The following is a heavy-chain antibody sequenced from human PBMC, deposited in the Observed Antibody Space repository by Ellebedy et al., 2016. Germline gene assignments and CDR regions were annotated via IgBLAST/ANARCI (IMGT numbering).Heavy chain of an antibody. J-gene: IGHJ3*02. V-gene: IGHV1-8*01. CDR3: ARAPSPYQLPAICAFDI. D-gene: IGHD2-2*01. CDR1: GYTFTSYD. Sequence: ASVKVSXKASGYTFTSYDINWVRQATGQGLEWMGWMNPDSGNTGYAQKFQGRVTMTRNTSISTVYMELSSLRSEDTAVYYCARAPSPYQLPAICAFDIWGQGTMVTVSS. CDR2: MNPDSGNT.